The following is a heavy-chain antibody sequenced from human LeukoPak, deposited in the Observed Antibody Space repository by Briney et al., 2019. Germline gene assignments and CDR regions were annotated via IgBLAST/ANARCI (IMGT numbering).Heavy chain of an antibody. CDR2: MYYNGNT. V-gene: IGHV4-39*01. CDR1: GGSISSSTYY. CDR3: PMTPVSTTYYYGLDV. D-gene: IGHD4-17*01. Sequence: SETLSLTCTVSGGSISSSTYYWSWIRQPPGKGLEWIGSMYYNGNTYYNPSLKSRATMSVDTSKNQFSLKLSSVTAADTAVYYCPMTPVSTTYYYGLDVWGQGTTVTVSS. J-gene: IGHJ6*02.